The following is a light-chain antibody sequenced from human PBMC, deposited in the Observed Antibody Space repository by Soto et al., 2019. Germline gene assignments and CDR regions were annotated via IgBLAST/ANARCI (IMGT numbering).Light chain of an antibody. CDR1: SSDVGGYNY. V-gene: IGLV2-14*01. J-gene: IGLJ1*01. CDR3: SSYTSSEGG. Sequence: QSALTQPASVSGSPGQSITISCTGTSSDVGGYNYVSWYQQHPGKAPKLMIYDVSNRPSGVSNRFSGSKSGNTASLTISGLQAEDEADYYCSSYTSSEGGFGTGTKVTVL. CDR2: DVS.